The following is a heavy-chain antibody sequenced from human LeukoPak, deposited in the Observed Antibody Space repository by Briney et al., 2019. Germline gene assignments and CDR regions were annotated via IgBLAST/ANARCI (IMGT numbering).Heavy chain of an antibody. CDR1: GFTFSSYG. CDR2: ISYDGSNK. CDR3: ANGDYGDYFGAFDI. Sequence: PGGSLRLSCAASGFTFSSYGMHWVRQAPGKGLEWVAVISYDGSNKYYADSVKGRFTISRDNSKNTLYPQMNSLRAEDTAVYYCANGDYGDYFGAFDIWGQGTMVTVSS. V-gene: IGHV3-30*18. D-gene: IGHD4-17*01. J-gene: IGHJ3*02.